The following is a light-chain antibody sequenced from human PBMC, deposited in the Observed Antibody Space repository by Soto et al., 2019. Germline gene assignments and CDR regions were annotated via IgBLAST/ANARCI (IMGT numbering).Light chain of an antibody. J-gene: IGLJ2*01. CDR2: DDK. Sequence: NFMLTQPHSVSESPGKTVTISCTRSSGSIASNYVQWYQQRPGSAPTTVIYDDKQRPSGVPDRFSGSIDNSSNSASLTSSGLKTEDEADYYCQSYDSTNVVFGGGTKLTVL. CDR1: SGSIASNY. V-gene: IGLV6-57*04. CDR3: QSYDSTNVV.